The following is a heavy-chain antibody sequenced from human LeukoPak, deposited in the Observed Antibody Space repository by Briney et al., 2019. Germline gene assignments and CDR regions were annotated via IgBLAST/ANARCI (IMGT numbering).Heavy chain of an antibody. CDR2: IKQDGSEK. D-gene: IGHD6-19*01. V-gene: IGHV3-7*01. CDR3: ARGQYGSGWYFFSEQTGHDAFDI. Sequence: PGGSLRLSCAASGFTFSSYWMSWVRQAPGKGLEWVANIKQDGSEKYYVDSVKGRFTISRDNAKNSLYLQMNSLRAEDTAAYYCARGQYGSGWYFFSEQTGHDAFDIWGQGTMVTVSS. CDR1: GFTFSSYW. J-gene: IGHJ3*02.